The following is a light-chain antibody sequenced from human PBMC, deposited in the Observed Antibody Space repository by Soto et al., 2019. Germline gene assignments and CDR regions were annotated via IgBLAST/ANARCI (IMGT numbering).Light chain of an antibody. CDR2: DVS. V-gene: IGLV2-14*03. Sequence: QSVLTQPASVSGPPGQSITVSCTGTSSDVGAYDYVSWYQQHPGKAPKLIIYDVSHRPSGVSHRFSGSKSGNTASLTISGLPAEDEADYFCSSYASSPVVFCGGTKLTVL. CDR1: SSDVGAYDY. CDR3: SSYASSPVV. J-gene: IGLJ2*01.